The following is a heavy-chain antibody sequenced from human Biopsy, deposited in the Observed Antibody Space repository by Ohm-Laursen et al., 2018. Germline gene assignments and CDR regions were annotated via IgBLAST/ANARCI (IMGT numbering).Heavy chain of an antibody. CDR2: IFNSANT. CDR3: ARGDYFDSNGYFWFDP. J-gene: IGHJ5*02. D-gene: IGHD3-22*01. CDR1: GDSISSYY. Sequence: GTLSLTCTVSGDSISSYYWSWIRQPPGKGLEWIGYIFNSANTYYNPSLKNLITISGDTSKNQFSLKLNSVTAADTAVYYCARGDYFDSNGYFWFDPWGQGTLVTVSS. V-gene: IGHV4-59*06.